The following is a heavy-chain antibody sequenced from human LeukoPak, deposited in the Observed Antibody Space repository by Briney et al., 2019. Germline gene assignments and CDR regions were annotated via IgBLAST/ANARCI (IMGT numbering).Heavy chain of an antibody. J-gene: IGHJ4*02. CDR3: VRGFPFFRGAFDY. V-gene: IGHV4-34*01. CDR2: INHSGST. CDR1: GGSFSGYY. Sequence: KASETLSLTCAVYGGSFSGYYWSWIRQPPGKGLEWIGEINHSGSTNYNPSLKSRVTISVDTSKNQFSLKLSSVTAADTAVYYCVRGFPFFRGAFDYWGQGTLVTVSS. D-gene: IGHD3-10*01.